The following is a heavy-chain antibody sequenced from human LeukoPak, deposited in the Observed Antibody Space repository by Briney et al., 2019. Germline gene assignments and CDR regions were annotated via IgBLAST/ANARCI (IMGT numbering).Heavy chain of an antibody. CDR1: GCTFNNYW. CDR3: VGPYSSGPPFDY. J-gene: IGHJ4*02. Sequence: PGGPLRLSCAAAGCTFNNYWMTWVRQAPGKRLELVANIKADGSEKYYADSVRGRFTISSDNADNALYLQRNMLRVEDTAIYYCVGPYSSGPPFDYWGQGTLVTVCS. V-gene: IGHV3-7*01. CDR2: IKADGSEK. D-gene: IGHD6-19*01.